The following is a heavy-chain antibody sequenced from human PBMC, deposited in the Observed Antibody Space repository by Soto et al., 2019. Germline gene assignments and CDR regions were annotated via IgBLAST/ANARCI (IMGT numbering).Heavy chain of an antibody. CDR2: INSDGTDP. V-gene: IGHV3-74*01. J-gene: IGHJ1*01. CDR1: GFSFINYR. D-gene: IGHD3-3*01. CDR3: ARNNYDFWSGYYSAEYIQH. Sequence: GGSLRLSCAASGFSFINYRMHWVRQPPGKGLVSVSRINSDGTDPRYADSVKGRFTISRDNAKNTLFLQMNGLRAEDTAVYYCARNNYDFWSGYYSAEYIQHWGQGTLVTVSS.